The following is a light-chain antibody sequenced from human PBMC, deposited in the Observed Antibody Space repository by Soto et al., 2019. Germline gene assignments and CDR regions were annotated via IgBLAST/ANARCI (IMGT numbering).Light chain of an antibody. J-gene: IGLJ3*02. CDR3: ETWDRNTHTV. CDR1: SGHSSYI. Sequence: QSVLTQSSSASASLGSSVKLTCTLSSGHSSYIIAWHQQQPGKAPRYLMKLEGSGSYNKGSGVPARFSGSSSGADRYLTISNLQFEDEADYYCETWDRNTHTVFGGGTKLTVL. V-gene: IGLV4-60*02. CDR2: LEGSGSY.